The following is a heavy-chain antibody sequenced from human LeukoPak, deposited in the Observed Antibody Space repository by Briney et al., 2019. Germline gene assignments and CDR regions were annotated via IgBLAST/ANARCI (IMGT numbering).Heavy chain of an antibody. CDR2: ISWNSGSI. J-gene: IGHJ6*02. V-gene: IGHV3-9*01. Sequence: GGSLRLSCAASGFTFDDDAMRWVRQAPGKGLEWISGISWNSGSIGYADSVKGRFTISRDNAKNSLYLQMNSLRAEDTALYYCAKEYYGGNSNYYYGMDVWGQGTTVTVSS. CDR3: AKEYYGGNSNYYYGMDV. D-gene: IGHD4-23*01. CDR1: GFTFDDDA.